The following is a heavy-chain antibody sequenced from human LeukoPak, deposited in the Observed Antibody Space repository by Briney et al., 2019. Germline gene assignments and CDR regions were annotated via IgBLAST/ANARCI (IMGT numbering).Heavy chain of an antibody. CDR3: AKDPHSSSPNWFDP. Sequence: GGSLRLSCAASGFTFGTSWMDWVRQAPGKGLEWVANINLDGSEIYYVDSVKGRFAISRDNAKNSLYLQMNSLRAEDTAVYYCAKDPHSSSPNWFDPWGQGTLVTVSS. CDR1: GFTFGTSW. J-gene: IGHJ5*02. D-gene: IGHD6-6*01. CDR2: INLDGSEI. V-gene: IGHV3-7*01.